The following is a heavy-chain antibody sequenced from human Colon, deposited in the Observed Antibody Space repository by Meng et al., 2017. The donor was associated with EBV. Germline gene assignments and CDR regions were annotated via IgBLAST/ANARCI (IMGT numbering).Heavy chain of an antibody. D-gene: IGHD1-26*01. CDR1: GVSISSNIR. Sequence: RHGAGPGLVYPPLSLSLTCGVSGVSISSNIRWTWVRQPPGKGLEWIGDIDDSGSTNYNPSLNSRISISLDKSKNHFSLKVNSVTAADTAVYYCARGKQDAWELLAYWGQGALVTVSS. CDR2: IDDSGST. CDR3: ARGKQDAWELLAY. V-gene: IGHV4-4*03. J-gene: IGHJ4*02.